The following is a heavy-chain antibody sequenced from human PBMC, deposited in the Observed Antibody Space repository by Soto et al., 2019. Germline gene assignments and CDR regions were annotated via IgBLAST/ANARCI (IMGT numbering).Heavy chain of an antibody. CDR3: ATVRDFWSGYYFVGWFDP. D-gene: IGHD3-3*01. V-gene: IGHV1-24*01. J-gene: IGHJ5*02. Sequence: ASVKVSCKVSGYILTELSMHWVRQAPGKGLEWMGGFDPEDGETIYAQKFQGRVTMTEDTSTDTAYMELSSLRSEDTAVYYCATVRDFWSGYYFVGWFDPWGQGTLVTVSS. CDR1: GYILTELS. CDR2: FDPEDGET.